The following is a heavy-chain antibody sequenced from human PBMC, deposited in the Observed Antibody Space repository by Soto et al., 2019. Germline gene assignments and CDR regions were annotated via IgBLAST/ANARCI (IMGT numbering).Heavy chain of an antibody. Sequence: QVQLVQSGAEVKKPGASVKVSCKASGYTFTSYGISWVRQAPGQGLEWMGWISAYNGNTNYAQKLQGRVTMTTDTSTSTAYMELRSLRSDDTAVDYSARDRYYSDSSGYYRQVLSDYCGQGTLVTVSS. CDR3: ARDRYYSDSSGYYRQVLSDY. D-gene: IGHD3-22*01. CDR1: GYTFTSYG. J-gene: IGHJ4*02. CDR2: ISAYNGNT. V-gene: IGHV1-18*01.